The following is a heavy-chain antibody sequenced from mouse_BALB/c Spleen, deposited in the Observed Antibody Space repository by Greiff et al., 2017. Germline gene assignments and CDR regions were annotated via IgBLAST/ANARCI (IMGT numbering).Heavy chain of an antibody. CDR2: INPSNGRT. CDR1: GYTFTSYW. D-gene: IGHD2-1*01. CDR3: ARWDYGNWYFDV. J-gene: IGHJ1*01. Sequence: QVQLKQPGAELVKPGASVKLSCKASGYTFTSYWMHWVKQRPGQGLEWIGEINPSNGRTNYNEKFKSKATLTVDKSSSTAYMQLSSLTSEDSAVYYCARWDYGNWYFDVWGAGTTVTVSS. V-gene: IGHV1S81*02.